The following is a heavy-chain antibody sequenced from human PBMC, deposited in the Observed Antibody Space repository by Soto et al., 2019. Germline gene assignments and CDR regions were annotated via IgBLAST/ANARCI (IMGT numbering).Heavy chain of an antibody. J-gene: IGHJ4*02. Sequence: GGSLRLSCAASGFTFSSYSMNWVRQAPGKGLEWVSSISSSSYIYYADSVKGRFTISRDNAKNSLYLQMNSLRAEDTAVYYCARDQYCSSTSCPPDYWGQGTLVTVSS. D-gene: IGHD2-2*01. V-gene: IGHV3-21*01. CDR2: ISSSSYI. CDR3: ARDQYCSSTSCPPDY. CDR1: GFTFSSYS.